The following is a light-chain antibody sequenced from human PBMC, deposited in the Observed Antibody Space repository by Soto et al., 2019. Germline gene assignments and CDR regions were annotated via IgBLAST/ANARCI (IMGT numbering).Light chain of an antibody. CDR2: FDT. CDR1: SSNIGKNG. J-gene: IGLJ1*01. V-gene: IGLV1-36*01. CDR3: AAWDDSLNAHV. Sequence: QSVLTQPPSVSGAPTQRVTLSCSGSSSNIGKNGGNWYQEVPGKAPKLLIYFDTLLPSGISGRFSGSKSGTSASLAITGLQSDDEARYYCAAWDDSLNAHVFGAGTKLTVL.